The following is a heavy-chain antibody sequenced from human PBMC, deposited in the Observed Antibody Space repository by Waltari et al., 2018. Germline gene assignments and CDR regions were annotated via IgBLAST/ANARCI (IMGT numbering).Heavy chain of an antibody. CDR3: ARVHDEGYNFGHYYGMDV. V-gene: IGHV3-53*01. J-gene: IGHJ6*02. CDR2: IYSGGST. CDR1: GFTVSSNH. Sequence: QLVESGGGLIQPGGSLRPSCVASGFTVSSNHMTWVRQAPGKGLEWVSVIYSGGSTYYADSVKGRFTISTDDSKNTLYLQMSSLRAEDTAVYYCARVHDEGYNFGHYYGMDVWGQGTTVTVSS. D-gene: IGHD1-1*01.